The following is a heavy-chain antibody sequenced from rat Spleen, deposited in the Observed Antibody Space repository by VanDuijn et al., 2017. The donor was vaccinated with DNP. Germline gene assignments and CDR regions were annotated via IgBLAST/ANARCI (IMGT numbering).Heavy chain of an antibody. CDR2: IWTGGST. CDR3: ARGGGGYFDY. CDR1: GFSLTSYN. Sequence: QVQLKESGPGLVQPSQTLSLTCTVSGFSLTSYNVHWVRQPPGKGLEWMGIIWTGGSTDYNSALKSRLSISRDTSKSQVFLKMNSLQTEDIATYYCARGGGGYFDYWGQGVMVTVSS. V-gene: IGHV2-30*01. J-gene: IGHJ2*01. D-gene: IGHD1-11*01.